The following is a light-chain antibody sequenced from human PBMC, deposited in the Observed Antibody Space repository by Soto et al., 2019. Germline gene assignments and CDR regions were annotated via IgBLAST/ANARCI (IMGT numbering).Light chain of an antibody. V-gene: IGLV1-44*01. CDR2: GDD. CDR1: GSNIGSHT. J-gene: IGLJ3*02. Sequence: QSVLTQPPSTSGTPGQRVAISCSGTGSNIGSHTVNWYQQLPGTAPKLLIYGDDQRPSGVPDRFSGSKSGTSASLAISGLQPEDEVDYYCASWDDRLNGLVFGGGTKLTVL. CDR3: ASWDDRLNGLV.